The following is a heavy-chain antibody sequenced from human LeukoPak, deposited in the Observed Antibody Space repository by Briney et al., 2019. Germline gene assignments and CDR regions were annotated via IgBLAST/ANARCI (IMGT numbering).Heavy chain of an antibody. D-gene: IGHD2-2*01. V-gene: IGHV7-4-1*02. Sequence: ASVKVSCKASGYTFTSYAMNWVRQAPGQGLEWMGWINTNTGNPTYAQGFTGRFVFSLDTSVSTAYLQISSLKAEDTAVYYCARVTPPTAIVVVPAALLDYWGQGTLVTVSS. CDR2: INTNTGNP. CDR3: ARVTPPTAIVVVPAALLDY. CDR1: GYTFTSYA. J-gene: IGHJ4*02.